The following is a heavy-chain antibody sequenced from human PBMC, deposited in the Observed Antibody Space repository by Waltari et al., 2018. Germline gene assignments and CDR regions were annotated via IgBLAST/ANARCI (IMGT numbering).Heavy chain of an antibody. D-gene: IGHD2-15*01. CDR3: ARDRTPIAKAFFDY. CDR2: IAYDGSKK. V-gene: IGHV3-30-3*01. J-gene: IGHJ4*02. Sequence: QVQLVASGGGVVKPGRSLRLSCAASGFTFSSYAMHWVRQAPGKGLAGVAGIAYDGSKKYYADSGKGRFTISRDNSKNTLYLQMNSLRAEDTAVYYCARDRTPIAKAFFDYWGQGTLVTVSS. CDR1: GFTFSSYA.